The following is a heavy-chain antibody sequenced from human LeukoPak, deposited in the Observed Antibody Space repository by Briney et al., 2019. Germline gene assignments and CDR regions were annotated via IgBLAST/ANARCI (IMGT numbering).Heavy chain of an antibody. CDR2: ISNSSSRI. D-gene: IGHD4-17*01. CDR3: ARDTSVTTFDY. CDR1: GFTFSSYS. Sequence: GGSLRLSCAPSGFTFSSYSMIWVRQAPGKGLEWVSSISNSSSRIYHADSVKGRFPISRDNAKNPLYLQRHSLRALDTAVYYCARDTSVTTFDYWGQGTLVTVSS. V-gene: IGHV3-21*01. J-gene: IGHJ4*02.